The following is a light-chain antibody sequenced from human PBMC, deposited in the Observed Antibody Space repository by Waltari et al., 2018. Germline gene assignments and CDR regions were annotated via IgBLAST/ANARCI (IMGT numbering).Light chain of an antibody. CDR3: QNRRKWPPVFT. V-gene: IGKV3-11*01. Sequence: EIVLTQSPATLSMSPGERVTPSCRASQSVGSDLAWYQQKPGQAPRLLLYDASNRATGIPARFSGSGSGTDFTLTISSLESEDFAVYYCQNRRKWPPVFTFGPGTKVEIK. CDR2: DAS. CDR1: QSVGSD. J-gene: IGKJ3*01.